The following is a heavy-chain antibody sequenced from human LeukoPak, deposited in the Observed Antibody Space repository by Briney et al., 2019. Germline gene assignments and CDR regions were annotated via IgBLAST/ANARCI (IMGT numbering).Heavy chain of an antibody. CDR2: ISSSSSYI. J-gene: IGHJ4*02. D-gene: IGHD2-8*02. CDR3: ARDSPYGTAGY. Sequence: GGSLRLSCAASGFTFSNYNMNWVRQAPGRGLEWVSSISSSSSYIYYADSVKGRFTISRDNTKNSLYLQMNSLRAEDTAVYYCARDSPYGTAGYWGQGTLVTVSS. V-gene: IGHV3-21*01. CDR1: GFTFSNYN.